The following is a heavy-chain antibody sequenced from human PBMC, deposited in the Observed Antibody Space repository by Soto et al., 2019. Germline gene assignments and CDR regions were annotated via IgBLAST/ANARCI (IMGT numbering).Heavy chain of an antibody. CDR3: ARSRPDCGGYWYFDL. D-gene: IGHD4-17*01. J-gene: IGHJ2*01. CDR1: GFSLSNARMG. V-gene: IGHV2-26*01. Sequence: QVTLKESGPVLVKPTETLTLTCTVSGFSLSNARMGVSWIRQPPGKALEWLAHIFSNDEKSYSTSLKSRLTISKDTSKCQVVLTMTNMDPVDTATYYCARSRPDCGGYWYFDLWGRGTLVTVSS. CDR2: IFSNDEK.